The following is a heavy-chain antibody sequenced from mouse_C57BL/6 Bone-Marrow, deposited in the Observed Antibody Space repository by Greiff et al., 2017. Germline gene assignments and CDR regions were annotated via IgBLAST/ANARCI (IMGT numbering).Heavy chain of an antibody. CDR1: GYTFTDYY. CDR3: ATTYYSNYGGYFDV. V-gene: IGHV1-19*01. CDR2: INPYNGGT. Sequence: VQLQQSGPVLVKPGASVKMSCKASGYTFTDYYMNWVKQSHGKSLEWIGVINPYNGGTSYNQKFKGKATLTVDKSSSTAYMELNSLTSEDSAVYYCATTYYSNYGGYFDVWGTGTTVTVSS. D-gene: IGHD2-5*01. J-gene: IGHJ1*03.